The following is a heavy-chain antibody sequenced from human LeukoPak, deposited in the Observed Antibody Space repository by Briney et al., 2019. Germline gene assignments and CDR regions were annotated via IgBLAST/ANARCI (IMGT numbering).Heavy chain of an antibody. V-gene: IGHV3-48*03. CDR3: ARGGSYVHY. D-gene: IGHD1-26*01. CDR2: INSGGSAI. Sequence: PGGSLRLSCAASGFTFNSYEMNWVRQAPGKGLEWVSYINSGGSAIYYADSVKGRFTISRDNAKNSLYLQMNSLRADDTAVYYCARGGSYVHYWGQGTLVTVS. J-gene: IGHJ4*02. CDR1: GFTFNSYE.